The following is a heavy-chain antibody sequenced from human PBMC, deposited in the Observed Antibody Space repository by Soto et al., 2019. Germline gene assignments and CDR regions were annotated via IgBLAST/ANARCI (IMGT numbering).Heavy chain of an antibody. CDR3: ARGIAVAGTIDY. D-gene: IGHD6-19*01. CDR2: IIPIFGTA. Sequence: SVKVSCKASGGTFSSYAISWVRLAPGQGLEWMGGIIPIFGTANYAQKFQGRVTITADESTSTAYMELSSLRSEDTAVYYWARGIAVAGTIDYWGQGTLVTVSS. CDR1: GGTFSSYA. V-gene: IGHV1-69*13. J-gene: IGHJ4*02.